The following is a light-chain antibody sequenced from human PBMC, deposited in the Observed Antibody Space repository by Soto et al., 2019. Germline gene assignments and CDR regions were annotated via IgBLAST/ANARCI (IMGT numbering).Light chain of an antibody. J-gene: IGKJ1*01. CDR2: KAS. CDR1: QTISSW. V-gene: IGKV1-5*03. CDR3: QHYNSYSEA. Sequence: DIQMTQSPSTLSGSVGDRVTITCRASQTISSWLAWYQQKPGKAPKLLIYKASTLKSGFPSRFSGSGSGTEFTLTIRSLQPDDFATYCCQHYNSYSEAFGQGTKVELK.